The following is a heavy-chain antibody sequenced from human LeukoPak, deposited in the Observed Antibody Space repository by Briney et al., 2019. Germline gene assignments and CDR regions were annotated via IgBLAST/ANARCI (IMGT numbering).Heavy chain of an antibody. Sequence: SETLSLTCTVSGGSISSSSYYWGWIRQPPGKGLEWIGSIYYSGSTYYNPSLKNRVTISVDTSKNQFSLKLSSVTAADTAVYYCARIGWWKTDYWGQGTLVTVSS. CDR2: IYYSGST. J-gene: IGHJ4*02. D-gene: IGHD2-8*02. V-gene: IGHV4-39*07. CDR3: ARIGWWKTDY. CDR1: GGSISSSSYY.